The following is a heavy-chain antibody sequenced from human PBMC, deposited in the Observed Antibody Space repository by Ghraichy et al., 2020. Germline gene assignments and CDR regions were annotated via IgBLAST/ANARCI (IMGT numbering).Heavy chain of an antibody. Sequence: LSLTCEASGFIFGSHWMTWVRQAPGKGLEWVANINQDSREKYYVHSVKGRFTISRDNARNSLYLQMNNLSAEDTAVYYCSSGDTFDIWGRGTMVTVSS. CDR1: GFIFGSHW. D-gene: IGHD3-10*01. CDR2: INQDSREK. CDR3: SSGDTFDI. V-gene: IGHV3-7*03. J-gene: IGHJ3*02.